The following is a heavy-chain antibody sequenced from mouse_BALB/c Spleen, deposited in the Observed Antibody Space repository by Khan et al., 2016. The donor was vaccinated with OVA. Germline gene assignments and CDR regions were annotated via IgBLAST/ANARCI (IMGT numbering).Heavy chain of an antibody. CDR2: ILPGSGST. J-gene: IGHJ4*01. CDR1: GYTFSSYW. V-gene: IGHV1-9*01. D-gene: IGHD1-1*01. Sequence: VQLQQSGAELMKPGASVKISCKATGYTFSSYWIEWVKQRPGHGLEWIGEILPGSGSTNYNEKFKGKATFTADASSKTDYMQLSSLPSEDSAVYYGARKGIYFYGSSYDYAMDYWGQGTSVTVSS. CDR3: ARKGIYFYGSSYDYAMDY.